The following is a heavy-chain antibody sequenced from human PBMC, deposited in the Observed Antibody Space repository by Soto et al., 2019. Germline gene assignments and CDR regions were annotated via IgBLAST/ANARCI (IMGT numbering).Heavy chain of an antibody. V-gene: IGHV4-39*01. D-gene: IGHD2-15*01. CDR1: GGSISSTSYY. CDR3: ASPRDGGNAGMDV. J-gene: IGHJ6*02. CDR2: IYYSGST. Sequence: ADPLSLTFTVSGGSISSTSYYWGGICQPPGKGLECIRSIYYSGSTYYNPSLKSRVTISVDTSKNQFSLKLSSVTAADTAVYYCASPRDGGNAGMDVWGQVTTVTVSS.